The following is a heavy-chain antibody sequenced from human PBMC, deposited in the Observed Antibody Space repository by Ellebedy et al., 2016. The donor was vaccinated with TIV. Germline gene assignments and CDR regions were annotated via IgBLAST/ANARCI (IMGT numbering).Heavy chain of an antibody. J-gene: IGHJ3*02. CDR1: GGSVSSSIHH. Sequence: MPSETLSLTCTASGGSVSSSIHHGGWIRQPPGKGLEWIGSIHYSGSTHYNPSLKSRVTISVETSKNQFSLKLSSVTAADTAVYYCAGIVGATGAFDIWGQGTMVTISS. V-gene: IGHV4-39*07. CDR3: AGIVGATGAFDI. D-gene: IGHD1-26*01. CDR2: IHYSGST.